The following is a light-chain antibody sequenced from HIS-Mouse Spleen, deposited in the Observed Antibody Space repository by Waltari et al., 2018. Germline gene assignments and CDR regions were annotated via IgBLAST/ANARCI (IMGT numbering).Light chain of an antibody. J-gene: IGKJ4*01. Sequence: EIVLTQSSATLSWSPGERATLSCRASQSVSSYLAWYQQKPGQAPRLLIYDASNRATGIPARFSGSGSGTDFTLTISSLEPEDFAVYYCQQRSNWPPLTFGGGTKVEIK. CDR2: DAS. CDR1: QSVSSY. CDR3: QQRSNWPPLT. V-gene: IGKV3-11*01.